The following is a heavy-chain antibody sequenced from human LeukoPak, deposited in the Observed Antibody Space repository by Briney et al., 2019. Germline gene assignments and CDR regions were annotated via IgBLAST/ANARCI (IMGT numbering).Heavy chain of an antibody. Sequence: PGGTLRLSCAASGFTFSSYGMNWVRQAPGKGLEWVSYISSSSSTIYYADSVKGRFTISRDNAKNSLYLQMNSLRAEDTAVYYCARDPIITIFGVVIPYFDYWGQGTLVTVSS. CDR1: GFTFSSYG. V-gene: IGHV3-48*01. J-gene: IGHJ4*02. D-gene: IGHD3-3*01. CDR2: ISSSSSTI. CDR3: ARDPIITIFGVVIPYFDY.